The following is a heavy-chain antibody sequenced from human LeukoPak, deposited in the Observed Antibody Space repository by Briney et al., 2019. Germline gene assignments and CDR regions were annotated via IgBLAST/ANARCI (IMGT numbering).Heavy chain of an antibody. CDR3: ARGRGSSSWYGY. CDR1: GGSFSGYY. CDR2: INHSGST. D-gene: IGHD6-13*01. Sequence: SETLSLTCAVYGGSFSGYYWSWIRQPPGKGLEWIGGINHSGSTNYNPSLKSRVTISVDTSKNQFSLKLSSVTAADTAVYYCARGRGSSSWYGYWGQGTLVTVSS. V-gene: IGHV4-34*01. J-gene: IGHJ4*02.